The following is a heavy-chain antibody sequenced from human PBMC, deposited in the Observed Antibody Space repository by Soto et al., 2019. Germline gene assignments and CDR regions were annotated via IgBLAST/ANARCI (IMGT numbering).Heavy chain of an antibody. V-gene: IGHV1-69*04. CDR1: GGTFSSYT. CDR2: IIPILGIA. CDR3: ARDGKLSMVRGAEFRSPFDY. D-gene: IGHD3-10*01. J-gene: IGHJ4*02. Sequence: GASVKVSCKASGGTFSSYTISWVRQAPGQGLEWMGRIIPILGIANYAQKFQGRVTITADKSTSTAYMELSSLRSEDTAVYYCARDGKLSMVRGAEFRSPFDYWGQGTLVTVSS.